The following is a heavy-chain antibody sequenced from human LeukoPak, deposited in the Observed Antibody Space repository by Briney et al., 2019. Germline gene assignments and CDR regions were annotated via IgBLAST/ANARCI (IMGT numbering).Heavy chain of an antibody. D-gene: IGHD6-19*01. V-gene: IGHV4-59*01. J-gene: IGHJ4*02. CDR1: GGSISSYY. Sequence: PSETLSLTCSVSGGSISSYYWSWIRQPPGKGLEWIGYIYYSGSTNYNPSLKSRVTISVDTSKNQFSLKLSSVTAADTAVYYCARVKSSGWGIGFAYWGQGTLVTVSS. CDR3: ARVKSSGWGIGFAY. CDR2: IYYSGST.